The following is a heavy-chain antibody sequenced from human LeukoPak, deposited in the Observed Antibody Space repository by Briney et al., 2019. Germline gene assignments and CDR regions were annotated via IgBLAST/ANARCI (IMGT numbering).Heavy chain of an antibody. Sequence: PSETLSLTCAVYGGSFSGYYWSWIRQPPGKGLEWIGEINHSGSTNYNPSLKSRVTISVDTSKNQFSLKLSSVTAADTAVYYCARRLITMIRGERYWFDPWGQGTLVTVSS. J-gene: IGHJ5*02. CDR1: GGSFSGYY. CDR2: INHSGST. D-gene: IGHD3-10*01. V-gene: IGHV4-34*01. CDR3: ARRLITMIRGERYWFDP.